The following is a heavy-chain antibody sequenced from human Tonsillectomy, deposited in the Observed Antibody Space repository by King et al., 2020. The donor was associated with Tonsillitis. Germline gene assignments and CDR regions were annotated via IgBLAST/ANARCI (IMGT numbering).Heavy chain of an antibody. CDR3: ARGASYAWSNWCFDL. D-gene: IGHD3-16*01. Sequence: VQLVESGGGLVQPGGSLRLSCAASGFTFSSYWMNWVRQAPGKGLEWVANIKQDGSEKNYVDSVKGRFTLSRVNAKNSLYLQMNSLRAEDTAVYYCARGASYAWSNWCFDLWGRGTLVTVSS. V-gene: IGHV3-7*01. CDR2: IKQDGSEK. J-gene: IGHJ2*01. CDR1: GFTFSSYW.